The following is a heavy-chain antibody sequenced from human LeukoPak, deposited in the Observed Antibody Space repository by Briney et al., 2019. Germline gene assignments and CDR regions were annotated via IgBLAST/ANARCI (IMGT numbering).Heavy chain of an antibody. CDR1: GFTFSSYA. CDR3: AKEGVTIFGVVIRTYYFDY. Sequence: GGSLGLSCAASGFTFSSYAMSWVRQAPGKGLEWVSAISGSGGSTYYADSVKGRFTISRDNSKNTLYLQMNSLRAEDTAVYYCAKEGVTIFGVVIRTYYFDYWGQGTLVTVSS. V-gene: IGHV3-23*01. CDR2: ISGSGGST. D-gene: IGHD3-3*01. J-gene: IGHJ4*02.